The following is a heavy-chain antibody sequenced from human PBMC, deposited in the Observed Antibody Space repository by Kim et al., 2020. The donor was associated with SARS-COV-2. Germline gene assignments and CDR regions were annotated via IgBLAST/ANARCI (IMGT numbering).Heavy chain of an antibody. D-gene: IGHD6-25*01. CDR3: VRTYDSGYTYYFDH. CDR2: LSDSSDDI. Sequence: GGSLRLSCAASRFTFSDYYMSWIRQAPGEGLEWVSYLSDSSDDINYADSVRGRFTISRDNAKNSLHLQMNNLRAEDTAVYYCVRTYDSGYTYYFDHWGPGTVVTVSS. CDR1: RFTFSDYY. V-gene: IGHV3-11*03. J-gene: IGHJ4*02.